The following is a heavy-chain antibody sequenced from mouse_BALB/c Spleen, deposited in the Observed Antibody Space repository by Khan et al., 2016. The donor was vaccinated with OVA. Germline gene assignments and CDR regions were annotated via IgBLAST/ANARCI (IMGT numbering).Heavy chain of an antibody. CDR1: GFSLTNYG. J-gene: IGHJ4*01. D-gene: IGHD2-10*01. CDR2: IWSDGST. V-gene: IGHV2-6-1*01. Sequence: QVQLKESGPGLVAPSQSLSITCTISGFSLTNYGIHWVRQPPGKGLEWLVVIWSDGSTTYNSTIKSRLSITTDNSTSQVFLKMNSLQTDDTDMYYCARQPYCHYHVLDYWGQGTSVTVSS. CDR3: ARQPYCHYHVLDY.